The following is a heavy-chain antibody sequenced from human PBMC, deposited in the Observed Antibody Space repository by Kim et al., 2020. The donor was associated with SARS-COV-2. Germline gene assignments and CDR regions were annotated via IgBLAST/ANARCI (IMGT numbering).Heavy chain of an antibody. Sequence: GGSLRLSCAASGFTFSDYYMSWIRQAPGKGLEWVSYISSSGSTIYYADSVKGRFTISRDNAKNSLYLQMNSLRAEDTAVYYCARDKVVWWELLDYWGQGTLVTVSS. V-gene: IGHV3-11*01. CDR2: ISSSGSTI. CDR1: GFTFSDYY. CDR3: ARDKVVWWELLDY. J-gene: IGHJ4*02. D-gene: IGHD1-26*01.